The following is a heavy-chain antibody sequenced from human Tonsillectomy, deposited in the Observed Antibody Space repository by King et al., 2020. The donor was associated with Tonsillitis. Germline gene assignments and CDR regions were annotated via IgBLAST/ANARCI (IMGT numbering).Heavy chain of an antibody. J-gene: IGHJ4*02. V-gene: IGHV1-69*09. Sequence: VQLVESGAEVKKPGSSVKVSCKASGDTFSKYAISWVRRVPGQGLEWMGRIIPFLGMPDYAQNFQARLTKTSDKSTNTVYMELSSLRSDDTAVYYCAGARVSVSGPANYFDLWGQGTLVTVSS. CDR1: GDTFSKYA. CDR2: IIPFLGMP. CDR3: AGARVSVSGPANYFDL. D-gene: IGHD6-19*01.